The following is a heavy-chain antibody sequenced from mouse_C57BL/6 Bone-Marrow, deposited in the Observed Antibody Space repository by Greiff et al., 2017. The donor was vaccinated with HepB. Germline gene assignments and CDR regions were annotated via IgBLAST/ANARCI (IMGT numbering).Heavy chain of an antibody. CDR1: GFNIKDDC. D-gene: IGHD2-14*01. CDR3: TTGNKGVGTFDY. J-gene: IGHJ2*01. V-gene: IGHV14-4*01. CDR2: IDPENGDT. Sequence: EVQLQQSGAELVRPGASVKLSCTASGFNIKDDCMHWVKQRPEQGLEWIGWIDPENGDTEYASKFQGKATITADTSSNTAYLQLSSLTSEDTAVYYGTTGNKGVGTFDYWGQGTTLTVSA.